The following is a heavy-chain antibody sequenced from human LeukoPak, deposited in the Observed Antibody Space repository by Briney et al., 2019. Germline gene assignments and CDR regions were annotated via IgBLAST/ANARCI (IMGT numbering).Heavy chain of an antibody. V-gene: IGHV6-1*01. Sequence: SQTLSLTCDISGDSVSSSSAAWNWIRQSPSRGLEWLGRTYYRSKWYNDYAVSLKSRMTINADTSKNQLSLQLNSVTPEDTAVYYCAKGRWALFDCWGQGTLDIVSS. CDR3: AKGRWALFDC. CDR1: GDSVSSSSAA. CDR2: TYYRSKWYN. D-gene: IGHD3-10*01. J-gene: IGHJ4*02.